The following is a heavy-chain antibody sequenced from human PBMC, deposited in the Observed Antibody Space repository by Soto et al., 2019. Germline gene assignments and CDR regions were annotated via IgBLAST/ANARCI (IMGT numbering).Heavy chain of an antibody. CDR1: GGSFNYYA. CDR3: ASKYDSSGYFFTPKYYFDN. J-gene: IGHJ4*02. V-gene: IGHV1-69*06. D-gene: IGHD3-22*01. Sequence: QVQLVQSGVEVKKPGSSVKVSCKASGGSFNYYAITWVRQAPGQGLEWMGGIIPIFGTTNYAQKFQDRVTITADKSTSTAYMELTGLKSEDTAVYYCASKYDSSGYFFTPKYYFDNWGQGTLVAVSS. CDR2: IIPIFGTT.